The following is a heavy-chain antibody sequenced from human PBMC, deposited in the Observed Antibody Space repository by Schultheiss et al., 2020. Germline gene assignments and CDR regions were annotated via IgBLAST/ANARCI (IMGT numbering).Heavy chain of an antibody. CDR3: AKEKLSRFRYCSGGSCYSDYYYGMDV. J-gene: IGHJ6*02. D-gene: IGHD2-15*01. CDR1: GFTFSSYG. CDR2: ISYDGSNK. V-gene: IGHV3-30*18. Sequence: GGSLRLSCAASGFTFSSYGMHWVRQAPGKGLEWVAVISYDGSNKYYADSVKGRFTISRDNSKNTLYLQMNSLRAEDTAVYYCAKEKLSRFRYCSGGSCYSDYYYGMDVWGQGTTVTVS.